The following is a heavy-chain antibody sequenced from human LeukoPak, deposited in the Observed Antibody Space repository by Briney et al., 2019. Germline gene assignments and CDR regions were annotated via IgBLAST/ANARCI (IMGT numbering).Heavy chain of an antibody. D-gene: IGHD6-13*01. CDR2: IWYDGSNK. J-gene: IGHJ4*02. V-gene: IGHV3-33*01. CDR1: GFTFSSYG. CDR3: ARDRAAAAGIRQGTFYY. Sequence: GGSLRLSCAASGFTFSSYGRHWVRQAPGKGLEWVAVIWYDGSNKYYADSVKGRFTISRDNSKNTLYLQMNSLRAEDTAVYYCARDRAAAAGIRQGTFYYWGQGTLVTVSS.